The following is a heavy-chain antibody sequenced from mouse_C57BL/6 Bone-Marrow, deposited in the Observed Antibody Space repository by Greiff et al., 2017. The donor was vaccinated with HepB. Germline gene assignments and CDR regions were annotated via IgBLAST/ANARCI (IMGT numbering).Heavy chain of an antibody. J-gene: IGHJ3*01. Sequence: EVKLMESGGGLVQPGGSMKLSCAASGFTFSDAWMDWVRQSPEKGLEWVAEIRNKANNHATYYAESVKGRFTISRDDSKSSVYLQMNSLRAEDTGIYYCTAPLLAWFAYWGQGTLVTVSA. CDR3: TAPLLAWFAY. D-gene: IGHD2-10*01. CDR1: GFTFSDAW. CDR2: IRNKANNHAT. V-gene: IGHV6-6*01.